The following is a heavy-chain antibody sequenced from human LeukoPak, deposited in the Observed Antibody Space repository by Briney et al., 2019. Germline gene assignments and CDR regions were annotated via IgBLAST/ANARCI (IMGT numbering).Heavy chain of an antibody. CDR1: GYTFASYY. CDR2: INPNSGST. J-gene: IGHJ4*02. V-gene: IGHV1-46*01. D-gene: IGHD3-10*01. CDR3: ARGLSFGNFDY. Sequence: ASVKVSGKASGYTFASYYMDWVRQAPGQGLEWMGIINPNSGSTTYAQKFQGRVTMTRDTSTTTVNMELSSLRSEATAVYYCARGLSFGNFDYWGQGTLVTVSS.